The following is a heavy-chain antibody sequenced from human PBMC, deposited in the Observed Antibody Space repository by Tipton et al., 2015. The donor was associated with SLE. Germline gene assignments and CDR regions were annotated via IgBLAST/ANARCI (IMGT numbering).Heavy chain of an antibody. CDR1: SGSITSYY. D-gene: IGHD3-10*01. J-gene: IGHJ5*02. CDR2: VYYSGTT. Sequence: TLSLTCNVSSGSITSYYWNWIRQFPGKGLEWIGNVYYSGTTNYNPSLKSRVTISINTSKNQFSLKLSSVTAADTAVYYCARDSSGMGYYWLDPWGQGTRVTVSS. V-gene: IGHV4-59*01. CDR3: ARDSSGMGYYWLDP.